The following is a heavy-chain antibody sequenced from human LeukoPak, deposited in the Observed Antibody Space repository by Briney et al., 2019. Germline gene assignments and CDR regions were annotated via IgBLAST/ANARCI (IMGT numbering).Heavy chain of an antibody. D-gene: IGHD4-17*01. CDR1: GFTFSSYG. CDR2: IWYDGSNK. Sequence: GGSLRLSCAASGFTFSSYGMHWVRQAPGKGLEGVAVIWYDGSNKYYADSVKGRFTISRDNSKNTLYLQMNSLRAEDTAVYYCAKDRTTVTTFADYWGQGTLVTVSS. CDR3: AKDRTTVTTFADY. V-gene: IGHV3-33*06. J-gene: IGHJ4*02.